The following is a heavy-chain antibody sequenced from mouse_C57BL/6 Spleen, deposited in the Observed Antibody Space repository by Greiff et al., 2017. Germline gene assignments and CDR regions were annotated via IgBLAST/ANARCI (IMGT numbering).Heavy chain of an antibody. CDR2: IHPKSGST. V-gene: IGHV1-64*01. J-gene: IGHJ2*01. Sequence: QVQLQQPGAELVKPGASVKLSCKASGYTFTSYWMHWVKQRPGQGLEWIGMIHPKSGSTNYNEKFKSKATLTVDKSSSTAYMQLSSLTSEDSAVYYCATIYYDYEDYWGQGTTLTVSS. CDR1: GYTFTSYW. D-gene: IGHD2-4*01. CDR3: ATIYYDYEDY.